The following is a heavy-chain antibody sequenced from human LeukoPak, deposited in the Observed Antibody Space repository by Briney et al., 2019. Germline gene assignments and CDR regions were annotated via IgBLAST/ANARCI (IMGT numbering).Heavy chain of an antibody. Sequence: SETLSLTCTVSGGSISSSSYYWGWIRQPPGKGLEWIGSIYYSGSTYYNPSLKSRVTISVDTSKSQFSLKLSSVTAADTAVYYCAARDVLTGLHDYWGQGTLVTVSS. CDR2: IYYSGST. V-gene: IGHV4-39*01. CDR1: GGSISSSSYY. J-gene: IGHJ4*02. D-gene: IGHD3-9*01. CDR3: AARDVLTGLHDY.